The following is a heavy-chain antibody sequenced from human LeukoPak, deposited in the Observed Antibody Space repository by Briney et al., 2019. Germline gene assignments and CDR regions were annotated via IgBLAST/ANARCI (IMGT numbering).Heavy chain of an antibody. Sequence: GGSLRLSCAASGFTVSNNYMSWVRQAPGKGLEWVSVIYSGGSTYYADSVKGRFTISRDNSKNTLYLQMNSLRAEDTAMYYCARLGFVVPAVIFDYWGQGTLVTVSS. V-gene: IGHV3-53*01. D-gene: IGHD2-2*02. J-gene: IGHJ4*02. CDR2: IYSGGST. CDR3: ARLGFVVPAVIFDY. CDR1: GFTVSNNY.